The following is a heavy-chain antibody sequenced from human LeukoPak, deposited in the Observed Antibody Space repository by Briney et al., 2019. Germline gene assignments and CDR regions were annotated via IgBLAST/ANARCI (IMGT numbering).Heavy chain of an antibody. Sequence: SETLSLTCTVSGGSISSHYWSWIRQPPGKGLEWIGYIYYSGSTNYNPSLKSRVTISVDTFKNQFSLKLSSVTAADTAVYYCARVLGYLDYWGQGTLVTVSS. V-gene: IGHV4-59*11. J-gene: IGHJ4*02. D-gene: IGHD2-2*01. CDR1: GGSISSHY. CDR3: ARVLGYLDY. CDR2: IYYSGST.